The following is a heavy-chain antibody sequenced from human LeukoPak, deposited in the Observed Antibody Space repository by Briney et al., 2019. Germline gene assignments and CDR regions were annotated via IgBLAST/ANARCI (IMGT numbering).Heavy chain of an antibody. CDR2: ISGSGGST. Sequence: GGSLRLSCAASGFIFSNYAMTWVRQTPGKGLEWVSTISGSGGSTYYADSVKGRFTISRDSSENTLYLQVSSLRAEDTAVYFCAKLSGYTYAYYFDYWGQGTLVTASS. CDR1: GFIFSNYA. V-gene: IGHV3-23*01. CDR3: AKLSGYTYAYYFDY. D-gene: IGHD5-18*01. J-gene: IGHJ4*02.